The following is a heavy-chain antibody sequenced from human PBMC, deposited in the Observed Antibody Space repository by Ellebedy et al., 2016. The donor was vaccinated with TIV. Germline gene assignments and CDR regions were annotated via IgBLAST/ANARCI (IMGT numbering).Heavy chain of an antibody. Sequence: GESLKISCVVSGFTFSSYGMHWVRQAPGKGLEWVAVIWYDGSNEYYADSVKGRFTISRDNSKNTLHLQMNSLRVEDTAVYYCARAVGTSGTGAPYWGQGPLVSVSS. V-gene: IGHV3-33*08. J-gene: IGHJ4*02. CDR2: IWYDGSNE. D-gene: IGHD3-10*01. CDR3: ARAVGTSGTGAPY. CDR1: GFTFSSYG.